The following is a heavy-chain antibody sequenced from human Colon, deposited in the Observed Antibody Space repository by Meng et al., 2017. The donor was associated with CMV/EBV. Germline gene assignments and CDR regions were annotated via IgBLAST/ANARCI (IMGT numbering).Heavy chain of an antibody. Sequence: CAASGFPLSSFHMTWVRQAPGTGLEWVSTIASSDRTYYADSVKGRFTISRDNSKNTLHLQMNSLRAEDTAVYYCAKSLVDTAMDLDEWSQETLVTVSS. CDR2: IASSDRT. J-gene: IGHJ4*02. D-gene: IGHD5-18*01. V-gene: IGHV3-23*01. CDR1: GFPLSSFH. CDR3: AKSLVDTAMDLDE.